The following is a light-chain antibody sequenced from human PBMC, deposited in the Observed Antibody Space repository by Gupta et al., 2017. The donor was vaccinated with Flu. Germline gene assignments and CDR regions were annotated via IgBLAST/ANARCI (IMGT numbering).Light chain of an antibody. V-gene: IGKV2-28*01. J-gene: IGKJ2*03. CDR3: SQALETPHS. CDR1: QSRMYSNGNTY. Sequence: DIVMTQSPLSLPVTPGEPASISCRSSQSRMYSNGNTYLDWYVKKLAKPPHLLLYLVSTRAFAVPDRISGSGSTGAFRLIIIRGVAQDVVIYYCSQALETPHSFGSGTKLEIK. CDR2: LVS.